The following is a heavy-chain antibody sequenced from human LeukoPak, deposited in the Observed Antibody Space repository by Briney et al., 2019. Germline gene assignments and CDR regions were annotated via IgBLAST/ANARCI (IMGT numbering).Heavy chain of an antibody. Sequence: GGSLRLSCEASEFTFTSYAMHWVRQAPGKGLEWVSSISASGSATFYTESMNGRFTISRDNAKKTFILQMKSLRPGDTALYYFAKGTDISGRQNFDFWGQGTLVTVSS. J-gene: IGHJ4*02. CDR3: AKGTDISGRQNFDF. CDR2: ISASGSAT. D-gene: IGHD6-19*01. CDR1: EFTFTSYA. V-gene: IGHV3-23*01.